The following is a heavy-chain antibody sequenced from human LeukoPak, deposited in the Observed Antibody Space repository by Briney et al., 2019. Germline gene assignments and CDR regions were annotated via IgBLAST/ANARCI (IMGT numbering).Heavy chain of an antibody. Sequence: ASVKVSCKASGYTFTSYYMHWVRQAPGQGLEWMGRINPNSGGTNYAQKFQGRVTMTRDTSISTAYMELSRLRSDDTAVYYCARVRYRSSSLPYYYYYYMDVWGKGTTVTVSS. V-gene: IGHV1-2*06. J-gene: IGHJ6*03. CDR2: INPNSGGT. CDR3: ARVRYRSSSLPYYYYYYMDV. D-gene: IGHD6-13*01. CDR1: GYTFTSYY.